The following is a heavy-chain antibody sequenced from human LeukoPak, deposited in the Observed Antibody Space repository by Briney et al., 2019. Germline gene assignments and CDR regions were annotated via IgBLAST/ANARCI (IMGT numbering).Heavy chain of an antibody. CDR1: GFTFSNAW. V-gene: IGHV3-15*01. D-gene: IGHD6-13*01. J-gene: IGHJ4*02. CDR2: IKSKTDGGTT. CDR3: TTELAAAGEFDY. Sequence: GGSLRLSCAASGFTFSNAWMSWVRQAPGKGLEWVGRIKSKTDGGTTDYAAPVKGRFTISRDDSINTLYLQMNSLKTEDTAVYYCTTELAAAGEFDYWGQGTLVTVSS.